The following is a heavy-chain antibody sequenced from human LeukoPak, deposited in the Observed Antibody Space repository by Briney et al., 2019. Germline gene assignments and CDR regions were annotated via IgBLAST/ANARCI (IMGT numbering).Heavy chain of an antibody. D-gene: IGHD3-22*01. CDR1: GGTFSSYA. CDR3: ALPYYYDSTLPRY. V-gene: IGHV1-69*13. Sequence: SVKVSCKASGGTFSSYAISWVQQAPGQGLEWMGGIIPIFGTANYAQKFQGRVTITADESTSTAYMELSSLRSEDTAVYYCALPYYYDSTLPRYWGQGTLVTVSS. J-gene: IGHJ4*02. CDR2: IIPIFGTA.